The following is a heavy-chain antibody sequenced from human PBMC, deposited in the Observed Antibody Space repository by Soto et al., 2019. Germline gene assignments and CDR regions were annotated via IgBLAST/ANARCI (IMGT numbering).Heavy chain of an antibody. D-gene: IGHD1-7*01. V-gene: IGHV3-23*01. Sequence: GSLRLSCAASGFTFSSYAMSWVRQAPGKGLEWVSAISGSGGSTYYADSVKGRFTISRDNSKNTLYLQMNSLRAEDTAVYYCAKDPHWSRTGTTVNWFDPWGQGTLVTVSS. CDR2: ISGSGGST. J-gene: IGHJ5*02. CDR1: GFTFSSYA. CDR3: AKDPHWSRTGTTVNWFDP.